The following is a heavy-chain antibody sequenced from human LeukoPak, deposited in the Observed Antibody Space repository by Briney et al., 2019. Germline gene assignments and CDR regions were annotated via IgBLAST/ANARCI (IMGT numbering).Heavy chain of an antibody. CDR1: GYTFTSYA. CDR3: AREGRDEQLVPDYYYYYMDV. Sequence: ASVKVSCKASGYTFTSYAMNWVRQAPGQGLEWMGWINTNTGNPTYAQGFTGRFVFSLDTSVSTAYLQISSLKAEDTAVYYCAREGRDEQLVPDYYYYYMDVWGKGTTVTVSS. CDR2: INTNTGNP. V-gene: IGHV7-4-1*02. D-gene: IGHD6-6*01. J-gene: IGHJ6*03.